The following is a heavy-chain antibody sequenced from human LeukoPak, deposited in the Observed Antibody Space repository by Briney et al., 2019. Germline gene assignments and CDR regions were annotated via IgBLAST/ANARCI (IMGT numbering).Heavy chain of an antibody. CDR3: VKTTDYFYFDY. CDR1: GFTFSNYE. J-gene: IGHJ4*02. Sequence: GGSLRLSCVASGFTFSNYEMNWVRQAPGKGLEWVAYIGSFGTTIEYADSVKGRFTISRDNAKNSLYLQLSSLRAEDTGIYYCVKTTDYFYFDYWGQGTLVAVSS. D-gene: IGHD4-17*01. V-gene: IGHV3-48*03. CDR2: IGSFGTTI.